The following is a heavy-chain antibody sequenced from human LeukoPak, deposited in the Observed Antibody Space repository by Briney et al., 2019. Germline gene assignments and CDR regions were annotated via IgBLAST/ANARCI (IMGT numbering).Heavy chain of an antibody. J-gene: IGHJ4*02. V-gene: IGHV3-21*04. CDR1: GFTFSSYS. Sequence: PGGSLRLSCAASGFTFSSYSMNWVRQAPGKGLEWVSSISSSSSYIYYADSVKGRFTISRDNSKNTLYLQMNSLRAEDTAVYYCAKDRVVVPAATDYWGQGTLVTVSS. CDR3: AKDRVVVPAATDY. CDR2: ISSSSSYI. D-gene: IGHD2-2*01.